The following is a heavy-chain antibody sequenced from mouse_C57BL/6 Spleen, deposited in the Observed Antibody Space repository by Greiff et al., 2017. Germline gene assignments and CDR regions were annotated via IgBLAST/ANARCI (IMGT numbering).Heavy chain of an antibody. CDR2: ISYDGSN. CDR3: ARERGLGFAY. V-gene: IGHV3-6*01. J-gene: IGHJ3*01. CDR1: GYSFTSGYY. Sequence: EVQLQESGPGLVKPSPSLSLSCSVTGYSFTSGYYWNWIRQFPGNKLECMGYISYDGSNNYNTSLKNRISITRDTSKNQFFLKLNSVTTEDTATYYCARERGLGFAYWGQGTLVTVSA. D-gene: IGHD3-3*01.